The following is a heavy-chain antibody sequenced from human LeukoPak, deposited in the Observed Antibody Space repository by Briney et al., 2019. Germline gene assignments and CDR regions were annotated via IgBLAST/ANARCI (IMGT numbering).Heavy chain of an antibody. CDR1: GFRFSSYV. Sequence: GGSLRLSCEASGFRFSSYVMHWVRQAPGKGLQWVSVMWFDGSKKYYGDSVKGRFIISRDDANNSLYLHMNSLRVEDTAVYYCARASAPDRVATTAVDNWGKGTLVTVSS. J-gene: IGHJ4*02. CDR2: MWFDGSKK. D-gene: IGHD5-12*01. V-gene: IGHV3-33*03. CDR3: ARASAPDRVATTAVDN.